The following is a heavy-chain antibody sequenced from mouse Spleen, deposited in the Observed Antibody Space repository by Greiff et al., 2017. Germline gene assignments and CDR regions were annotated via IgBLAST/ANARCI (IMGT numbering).Heavy chain of an antibody. D-gene: IGHD1-2*01. CDR2: INPNNGGT. CDR1: GYTFTDYN. J-gene: IGHJ3*01. Sequence: EVQLQQSGPELVKPGASVKIPCKASGYTFTDYNMDWVKQSHGKSLEWIGDINPNNGGTIYNQKFKGKATLTVDKSSSTAYMELRSLTSEDTAVYYCARHYYGSFAYWGQGTLVTVSA. V-gene: IGHV1-18*01. CDR3: ARHYYGSFAY.